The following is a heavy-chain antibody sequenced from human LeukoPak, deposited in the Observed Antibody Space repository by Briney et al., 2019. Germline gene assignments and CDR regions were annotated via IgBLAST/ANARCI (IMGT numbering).Heavy chain of an antibody. CDR2: ISNSGST. CDR3: ARSPSGYRFDS. V-gene: IGHV4-61*01. CDR1: GGYVNRGTFF. D-gene: IGHD3-22*01. J-gene: IGHJ4*02. Sequence: PETLSLTCAVSGGYVNRGTFFWTWIRKPPGKGLEWIGYISNSGSTNYHPSLKSRVTISSDTSKTQFTLKLTSVTAADTAVYYCARSPSGYRFDSWGQGTLVTVSS.